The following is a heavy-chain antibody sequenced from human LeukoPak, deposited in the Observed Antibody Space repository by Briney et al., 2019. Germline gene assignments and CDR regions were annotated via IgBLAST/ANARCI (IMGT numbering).Heavy chain of an antibody. CDR2: IYSGGNT. J-gene: IGHJ4*02. V-gene: IGHV3-53*01. CDR1: GFTFSTYW. CDR3: ARAWGDILTGYGYFDY. D-gene: IGHD3-9*01. Sequence: GGSLRLSCAASGFTFSTYWMHWVRQAPGKGLEWVSVIYSGGNTYYADSVKGRFTISRDNSKNTLYLQMNSLRAEDTAVYYCARAWGDILTGYGYFDYWGQGTLVTVSS.